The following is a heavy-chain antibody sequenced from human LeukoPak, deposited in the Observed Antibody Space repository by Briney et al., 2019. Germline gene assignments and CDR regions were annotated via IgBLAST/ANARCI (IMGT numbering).Heavy chain of an antibody. CDR3: AGDSSGHYYFDY. J-gene: IGHJ4*02. D-gene: IGHD6-19*01. V-gene: IGHV1-69*04. CDR2: IIPILGIA. Sequence: SVKVSCKASGGTFSSYAISWVRQAPGQGLEWMGRIIPILGIANYAQKFQGRVTITADKSTSTAYMELSSLRSEDTAVYYCAGDSSGHYYFDYWGQGTLVTVSS. CDR1: GGTFSSYA.